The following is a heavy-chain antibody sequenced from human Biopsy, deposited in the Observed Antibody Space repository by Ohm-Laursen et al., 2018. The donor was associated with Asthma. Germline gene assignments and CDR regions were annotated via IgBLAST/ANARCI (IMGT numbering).Heavy chain of an antibody. CDR1: GGSINSSTW. D-gene: IGHD3-22*01. CDR2: IYYSGST. J-gene: IGHJ4*02. Sequence: PSQTLSLTCTVSGGSINSSTWWSWVRQHPGKGLEWIGFIYYSGSTYYNPSLKSRVSISIDTSKNQFSLKLSSVTAADTAVYYCARAQDYYDSRGYYRSFDYWGQGTLVTVSS. V-gene: IGHV4-31*03. CDR3: ARAQDYYDSRGYYRSFDY.